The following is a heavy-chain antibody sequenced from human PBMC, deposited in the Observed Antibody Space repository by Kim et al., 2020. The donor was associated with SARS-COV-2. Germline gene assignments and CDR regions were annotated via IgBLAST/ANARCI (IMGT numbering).Heavy chain of an antibody. Sequence: ASVKVSCKASGYTFTTYGMSWVRQAPGQGLEWMGWISAYNGNTYYAQKFQGRVTMTTDTSTGTAYMELSSLDSDDTALYFCARMAGLVLLVPASLDYWGQGTLVTVSS. CDR1: GYTFTTYG. V-gene: IGHV1-18*01. CDR3: ARMAGLVLLVPASLDY. CDR2: ISAYNGNT. J-gene: IGHJ4*02. D-gene: IGHD2-2*01.